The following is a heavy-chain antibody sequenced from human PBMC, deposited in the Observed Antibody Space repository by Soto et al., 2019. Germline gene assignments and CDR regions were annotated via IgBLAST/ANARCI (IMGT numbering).Heavy chain of an antibody. D-gene: IGHD3-9*01. J-gene: IGHJ4*02. Sequence: QLQLQESGPGLVKPSETLSLTCTVSGGSISSSSYYWGWIRQPPGKGLGWIGSIYYSGSTYYNPSLKSRVTISVDTSKNQFSLKLSSVTAADTAVYYWARHVRLRYFDWLPHFDYWGQGTLVTVSS. CDR2: IYYSGST. CDR1: GGSISSSSYY. V-gene: IGHV4-39*01. CDR3: ARHVRLRYFDWLPHFDY.